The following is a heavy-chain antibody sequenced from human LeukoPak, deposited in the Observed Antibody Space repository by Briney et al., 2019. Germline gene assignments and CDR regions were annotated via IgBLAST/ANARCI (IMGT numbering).Heavy chain of an antibody. CDR2: IYTSGST. D-gene: IGHD6-13*01. V-gene: IGHV4-4*07. J-gene: IGHJ4*02. CDR1: GGSISYYY. Sequence: SETLSLTCTVSGGSISYYYWTWIRQPAGKGLEWIGRIYTSGSTSYNPSLKSRVTMSVDTSKNQFSLKLSSVTAADTAVYYCAREALAAPYPDFWGRGTLVTVSS. CDR3: AREALAAPYPDF.